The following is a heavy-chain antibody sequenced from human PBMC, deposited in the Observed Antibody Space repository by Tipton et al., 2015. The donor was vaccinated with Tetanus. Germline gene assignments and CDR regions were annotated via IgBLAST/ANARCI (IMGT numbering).Heavy chain of an antibody. V-gene: IGHV1-18*01. D-gene: IGHD3-3*01. CDR1: GYTFTSYG. CDR2: ISAYNGNP. Sequence: QLVQSGAEVKKPGASVKVSCKASGYTFTSYGISWVRQAPGQGLEWMGWISAYNGNPNYAQKLQGRVTMTTDTSTSTAYMELRSLRSDDTAVYYCARAFTIFGVVTEGGWFDPWGQGTLVTVSS. CDR3: ARAFTIFGVVTEGGWFDP. J-gene: IGHJ5*02.